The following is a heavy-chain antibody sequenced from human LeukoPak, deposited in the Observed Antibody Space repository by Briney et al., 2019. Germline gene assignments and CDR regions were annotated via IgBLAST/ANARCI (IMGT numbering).Heavy chain of an antibody. CDR1: GLTFSSHS. CDR2: MSYDGSNK. D-gene: IGHD4-23*01. J-gene: IGHJ5*02. V-gene: IGHV3-30-3*01. CDR3: VGEKAVVTRRGWFDP. Sequence: PGRSLSLSCPASGLTFSSHSMQWVRQAPGNGLEWVAVMSYDGSNKYYAHSRNGRFSISRDTCKNTLYLQMNSQTGEDPAVYYCVGEKAVVTRRGWFDPWGQGTLVTVS.